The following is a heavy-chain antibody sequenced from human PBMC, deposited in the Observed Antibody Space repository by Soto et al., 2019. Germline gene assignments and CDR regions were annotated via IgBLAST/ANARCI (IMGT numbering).Heavy chain of an antibody. Sequence: QVHLQQWGAGLLKPSETLSLTCAVYGESFIGSYWTWIRQPPGKGLEWIGEINHRGSTKYNPSLKRRVTISIDTSKNQFSLKLTSVTAADTSVYYCARTDIVTTNWFDPWGQGTLVTVSS. J-gene: IGHJ5*02. CDR1: GESFIGSY. CDR2: INHRGST. V-gene: IGHV4-34*02. D-gene: IGHD5-12*01. CDR3: ARTDIVTTNWFDP.